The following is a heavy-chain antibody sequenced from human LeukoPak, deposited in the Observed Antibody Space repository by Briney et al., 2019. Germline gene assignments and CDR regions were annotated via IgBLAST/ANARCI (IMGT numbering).Heavy chain of an antibody. CDR2: FGITSTI. CDR3: AGFGDYPY. Sequence: GESLKISCAASGFTLSSYDMHWVRQAPGEGLKWVAYFGITSTIYYAESVKGRFTISRDNAKNSLYLQMNSLRAEDTAVYYCAGFGDYPYWGQGALVTVPS. CDR1: GFTLSSYD. V-gene: IGHV3-48*01. J-gene: IGHJ4*02. D-gene: IGHD4-17*01.